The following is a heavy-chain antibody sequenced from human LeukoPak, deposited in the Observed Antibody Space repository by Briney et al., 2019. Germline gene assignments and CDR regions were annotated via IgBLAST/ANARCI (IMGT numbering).Heavy chain of an antibody. Sequence: SETLSLTCAVYGGSFSGYYWSWIRQPPGKGLEWIGEINHSGSTNYNPSLKSRVTISVDTSKNQFSLKLSSVTAADTAVYYCAVLAGGCGDYETSPQYNWFDPWGQGTLVTVSS. CDR1: GGSFSGYY. CDR2: INHSGST. CDR3: AVLAGGCGDYETSPQYNWFDP. D-gene: IGHD4-17*01. J-gene: IGHJ5*02. V-gene: IGHV4-34*01.